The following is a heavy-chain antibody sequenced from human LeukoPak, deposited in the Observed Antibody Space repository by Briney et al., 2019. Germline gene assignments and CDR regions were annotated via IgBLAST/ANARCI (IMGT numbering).Heavy chain of an antibody. Sequence: ASVKVSCKASGGTFSSYAISWVRQAPGQGLEWMGRIIPILGIANYPQKFQGRVTITADKSTSTAYMELSSLRSEDTAVYYCASDSLRFLEWLFFDYWGQGTLVTVSS. CDR2: IIPILGIA. J-gene: IGHJ4*02. CDR1: GGTFSSYA. D-gene: IGHD3-3*01. CDR3: ASDSLRFLEWLFFDY. V-gene: IGHV1-69*04.